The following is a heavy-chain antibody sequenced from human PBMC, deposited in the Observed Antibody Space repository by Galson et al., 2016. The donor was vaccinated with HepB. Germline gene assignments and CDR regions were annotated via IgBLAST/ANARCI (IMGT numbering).Heavy chain of an antibody. CDR2: ISYSGST. J-gene: IGHJ3*02. Sequence: TLSLTCTVSGGPIKTGSYFWGWIRQHPGKGLEWIGYISYSGSTYYNPSLKSRVTISVDTSKNQFSLKLTSVTAADTAVYYCARERRHYYDGNAYYYHDIWGQGTMVTVSS. D-gene: IGHD3-22*01. CDR1: GGPIKTGSYF. CDR3: ARERRHYYDGNAYYYHDI. V-gene: IGHV4-31*03.